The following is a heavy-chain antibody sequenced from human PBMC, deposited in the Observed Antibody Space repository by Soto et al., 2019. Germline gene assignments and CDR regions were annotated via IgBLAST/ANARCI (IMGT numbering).Heavy chain of an antibody. CDR3: ARVQWLASHI. J-gene: IGHJ3*02. Sequence: EVQLVESGGGRAKPGGPLSPSCAASGFTFGSYGMNWVRRAPGKGLEWVSTITTSSTSIYYADSVKGRFTISRDNAKNSLYLQMNSLRVEDTAVYYCARVQWLASHIWGQGTMVTVSS. D-gene: IGHD6-19*01. V-gene: IGHV3-21*01. CDR1: GFTFGSYG. CDR2: ITTSSTSI.